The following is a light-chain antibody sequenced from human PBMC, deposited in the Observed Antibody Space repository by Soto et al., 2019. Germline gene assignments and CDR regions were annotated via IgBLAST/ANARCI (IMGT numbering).Light chain of an antibody. CDR3: QKYNSSPLT. J-gene: IGKJ1*01. V-gene: IGKV1-27*01. CDR2: DAS. Sequence: IQLTQSPSYLSASVGDRVTITCRASQAMSNNLAWYQQRPGQVPKLLIYDASTLQSGVSSRFSGSGSGTHFTITISRLQTEDVATYYCQKYNSSPLTFGQGTKVDIK. CDR1: QAMSNN.